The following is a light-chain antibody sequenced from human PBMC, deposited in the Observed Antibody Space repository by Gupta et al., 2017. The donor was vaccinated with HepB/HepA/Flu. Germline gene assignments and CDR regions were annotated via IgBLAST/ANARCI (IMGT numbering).Light chain of an antibody. CDR3: QQSYSNLRT. CDR2: AAS. V-gene: IGKV1-39*01. CDR1: QTISSY. Sequence: DIQMTQSPPSLSASVGDRVTITCRASQTISSYLNWYQQKPGKAPKLLIYAASSLQSGVPSRFSGTGSGTDFTLTISSLQPEDFATYYCQQSYSNLRTFGQGTKVEIK. J-gene: IGKJ1*01.